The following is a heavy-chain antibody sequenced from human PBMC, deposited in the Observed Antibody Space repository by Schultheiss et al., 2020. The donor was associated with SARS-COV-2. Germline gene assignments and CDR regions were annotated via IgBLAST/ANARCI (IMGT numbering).Heavy chain of an antibody. CDR2: INHSGST. Sequence: SQTLSLTCAVYGGSFSGYYWSWIRQPPGKGLEWIGEINHSGSTNYNPSLKSRVIMSVDTSKGQFSLRLSSVTAADTAVYYCARGYRYFYYAMDVWGQGTTVTVSS. CDR3: ARGYRYFYYAMDV. J-gene: IGHJ6*02. V-gene: IGHV4-34*01. CDR1: GGSFSGYY.